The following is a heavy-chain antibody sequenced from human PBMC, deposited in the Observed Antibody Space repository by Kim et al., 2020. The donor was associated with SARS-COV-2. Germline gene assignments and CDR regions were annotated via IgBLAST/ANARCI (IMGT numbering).Heavy chain of an antibody. CDR2: INHSGST. V-gene: IGHV4-34*01. J-gene: IGHJ6*03. D-gene: IGHD2-2*01. CDR3: ARGRVGVVPSPVLGLGPFWKDNYMDV. Sequence: SETLSLTFAVFGGSFCDYSWTWVRRPPGKGLEWIGEINHSGSTNYNPSLKSRVTISSDTSKNQFSLKVTSLTAADTAIYYCARGRVGVVPSPVLGLGPFWKDNYMDVWGRGATVTVSS. CDR1: GGSFCDYS.